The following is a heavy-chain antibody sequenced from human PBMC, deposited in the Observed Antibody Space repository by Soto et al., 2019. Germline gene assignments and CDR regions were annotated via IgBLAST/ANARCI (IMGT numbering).Heavy chain of an antibody. V-gene: IGHV4-39*07. J-gene: IGHJ5*02. CDR2: ISYSGST. D-gene: IGHD6-13*01. CDR1: GGSLSSSGYY. CDR3: ARDTVAAAGWNWFDP. Sequence: SETLSLTCSVSGGSLSSSGYYWGWIRQPPGKGLEWIASISYSGSTYYTPSLRSRLTISLDTSKNQFSLKLNSVTAADTAVYYCARDTVAAAGWNWFDPWGQGTLVTVSS.